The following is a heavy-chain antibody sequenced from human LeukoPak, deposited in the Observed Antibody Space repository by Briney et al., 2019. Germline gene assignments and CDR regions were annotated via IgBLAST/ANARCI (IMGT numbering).Heavy chain of an antibody. V-gene: IGHV3-23*01. Sequence: PGGSLRLSCAASGFTFTSYAMSWIRQAPGKGLEWVSAISGGGADTYYPDSVKGRFTISRDNSKNTLYLQMNSLRAEDTAIYYCAKPRAMTTGVGRYFDLWGRGTLVTVSS. D-gene: IGHD1-1*01. CDR1: GFTFTSYA. J-gene: IGHJ2*01. CDR2: ISGGGADT. CDR3: AKPRAMTTGVGRYFDL.